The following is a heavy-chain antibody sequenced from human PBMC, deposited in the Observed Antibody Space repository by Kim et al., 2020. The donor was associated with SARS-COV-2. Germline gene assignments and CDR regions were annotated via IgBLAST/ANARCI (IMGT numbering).Heavy chain of an antibody. D-gene: IGHD4-17*01. CDR3: ARDPGDYRQFYYYYNMDV. V-gene: IGHV4-39*07. CDR2: IYYVGTT. J-gene: IGHJ6*02. Sequence: SETLSLTCTVSGGSISSSSYYWGWIRQPPGKGLEWIGSIYYVGTTYYNPSLKSRVTISVDTPKNQFSLKLSSVTAADTAVYYCARDPGDYRQFYYYYNMDVWGHGTTVIVSS. CDR1: GGSISSSSYY.